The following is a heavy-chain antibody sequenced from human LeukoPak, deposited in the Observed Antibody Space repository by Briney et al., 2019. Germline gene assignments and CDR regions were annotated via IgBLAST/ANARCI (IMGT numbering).Heavy chain of an antibody. D-gene: IGHD1-26*01. CDR1: GFTFSSYT. CDR3: ARDILGAARFVRMDV. J-gene: IGHJ6*03. Sequence: PGGCLRLSCAASGFTFSSYTMNWVRQAPGKGLEWVSAISGSGVGTYYADSVKGRFTISRDNAKNSLYLQMNSLRAEDTAVYYCARDILGAARFVRMDVWGKGTTVTVSS. V-gene: IGHV3-23*01. CDR2: ISGSGVGT.